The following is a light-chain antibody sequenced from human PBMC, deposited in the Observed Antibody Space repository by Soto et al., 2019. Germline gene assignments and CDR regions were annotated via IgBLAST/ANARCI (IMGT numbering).Light chain of an antibody. CDR2: AAF. J-gene: IGKJ5*01. V-gene: IGKV1-39*01. CDR1: QTISSH. Sequence: DIQMTQSPSSLSASVGDRVTITCRASQTISSHLNWYQQKPGKAPNLLVYAAFSLQSGVPSRLTGSGSGTDFTLTISSLQPEEFATYFGQQSYTTPITFGQGTRLEIK. CDR3: QQSYTTPIT.